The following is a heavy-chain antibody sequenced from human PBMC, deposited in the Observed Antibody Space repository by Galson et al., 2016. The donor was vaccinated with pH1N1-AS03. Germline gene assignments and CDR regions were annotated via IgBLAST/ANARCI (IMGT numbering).Heavy chain of an antibody. V-gene: IGHV4-38-2*01. CDR2: IFHSGSP. Sequence: LSLTCAVSGYSISSAYSISSAYYWGWIRQTPGKGLEWIGTIFHSGSPFYNPSLKNRVTISVDTSKKQFSLKLFSVTAEDTAVYYCARLKINDILSGYLYDSWGQGTLVTVSS. CDR1: GYSISSAYSISSAYY. J-gene: IGHJ4*02. CDR3: ARLKINDILSGYLYDS. D-gene: IGHD3-9*01.